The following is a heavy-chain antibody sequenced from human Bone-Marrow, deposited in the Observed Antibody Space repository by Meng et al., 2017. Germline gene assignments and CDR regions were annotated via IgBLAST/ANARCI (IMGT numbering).Heavy chain of an antibody. Sequence: GESLKISCAASGFTFSSYWMHWVRQAPGKGLVWVSRINSDGSSISYADSVKGRFTISRDNAKNTLYLQMNSLRAEDTAVYYCARVYYDSSGYPGYWGQGTLVTVSS. J-gene: IGHJ4*02. D-gene: IGHD3-22*01. CDR2: INSDGSSI. CDR3: ARVYYDSSGYPGY. V-gene: IGHV3-74*01. CDR1: GFTFSSYW.